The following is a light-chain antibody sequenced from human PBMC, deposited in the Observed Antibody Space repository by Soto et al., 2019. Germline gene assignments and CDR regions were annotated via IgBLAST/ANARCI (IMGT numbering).Light chain of an antibody. CDR1: QSISSY. J-gene: IGKJ4*01. Sequence: DIHMTQSPSSLSASVGDSITITCRASQSISSYLNWYQQKPGKAPKLLIYAASSLQSGVPSRFSGSGSGTDFSLTISSLQSEDFATYYCQQSYNPPLTFGGGTKVDIK. CDR3: QQSYNPPLT. CDR2: AAS. V-gene: IGKV1-39*01.